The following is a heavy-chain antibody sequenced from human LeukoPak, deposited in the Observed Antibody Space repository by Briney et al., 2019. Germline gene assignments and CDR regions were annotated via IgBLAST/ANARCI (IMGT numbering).Heavy chain of an antibody. D-gene: IGHD6-13*01. CDR1: GGTFSGYY. CDR3: ARGPSSSWYRVFFWFDP. Sequence: SETLTLTCAAYGGTFSGYYWSWIRQPPGKGLEWIGDINHSGSTNYNPSLKSRVTISVDTSKNQFSLKLSSVTAADTAVYYCARGPSSSWYRVFFWFDPWGQGTLVTVSS. J-gene: IGHJ5*02. CDR2: INHSGST. V-gene: IGHV4-34*01.